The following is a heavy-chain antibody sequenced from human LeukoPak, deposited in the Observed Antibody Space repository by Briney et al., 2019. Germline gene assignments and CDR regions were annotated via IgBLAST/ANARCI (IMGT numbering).Heavy chain of an antibody. J-gene: IGHJ4*02. D-gene: IGHD3-22*01. CDR1: GFTFSSYA. CDR2: ISGSGGST. V-gene: IGHV3-23*01. CDR3: AKDQARYYDSSGYFDY. Sequence: GGSLRLSCAASGFTFSSYAMSWVRQAPGKGLEWVSAISGSGGSTYYADSVKGRFTISRDNSKNTLYLQMNSLRAEDTAVYYCAKDQARYYDSSGYFDYWGQGTLVTLSS.